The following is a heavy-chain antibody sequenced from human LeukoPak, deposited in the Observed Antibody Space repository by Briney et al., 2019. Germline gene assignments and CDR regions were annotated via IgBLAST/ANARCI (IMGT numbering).Heavy chain of an antibody. D-gene: IGHD4-17*01. CDR3: ARGSGDVIDY. Sequence: GGSLRLSCAASGFTFSSYAMSWVRQAPGKGLEWVSAISGSGGSTHYADSVKGRFTISRDSSKNTLYLQMNSLRAEDTAVYYCARGSGDVIDYWGQGTLVTVSS. CDR1: GFTFSSYA. V-gene: IGHV3-23*01. J-gene: IGHJ4*02. CDR2: ISGSGGST.